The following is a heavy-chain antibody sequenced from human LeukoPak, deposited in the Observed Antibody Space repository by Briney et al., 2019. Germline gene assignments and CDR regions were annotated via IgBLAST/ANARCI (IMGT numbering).Heavy chain of an antibody. CDR1: GYTFTSYG. CDR2: ISAYNGNT. Sequence: ASVKVSCKASGYTFTSYGISWVRQAPGQGLEWMGWISAYNGNTNYAQKLQGRVTMTTDTSTSTAYMELRSLRSDDTAVYYCARGLPYGSGSPRGEYFLHWGQDTLVTVSS. J-gene: IGHJ1*01. CDR3: ARGLPYGSGSPRGEYFLH. D-gene: IGHD3-10*01. V-gene: IGHV1-18*01.